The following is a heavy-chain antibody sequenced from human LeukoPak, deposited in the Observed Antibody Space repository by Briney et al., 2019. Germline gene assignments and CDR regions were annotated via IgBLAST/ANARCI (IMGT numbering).Heavy chain of an antibody. CDR3: ARVTLVRGVLRRRYYRDV. CDR1: GGSISSSSYY. D-gene: IGHD3-10*01. J-gene: IGHJ6*03. V-gene: IGHV4-39*07. Sequence: SETLSLTCTVSGGSISSSSYYWGWIRQPPGRGLEWIGSIYYSGSTYYNPSLKSRVTISVDTSKNQFSLKLSSVTAADTAVYYCARVTLVRGVLRRRYYRDVWGKGTTVTVSS. CDR2: IYYSGST.